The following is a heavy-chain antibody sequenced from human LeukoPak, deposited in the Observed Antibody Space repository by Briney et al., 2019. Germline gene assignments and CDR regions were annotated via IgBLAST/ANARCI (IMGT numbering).Heavy chain of an antibody. CDR3: ARDKVDIVTTLDY. CDR1: GFTFSTSA. CDR2: ISGSGGST. V-gene: IGHV3-23*01. J-gene: IGHJ4*02. Sequence: GGSLRLSCAASGFTFSTSAMSWVRQAPGKGLKWVSAISGSGGSTYYADSVKGRFTISRDNSKNTLYLQMNSLRAEDTAVYYCARDKVDIVTTLDYWGQGTLVTVSS. D-gene: IGHD5-12*01.